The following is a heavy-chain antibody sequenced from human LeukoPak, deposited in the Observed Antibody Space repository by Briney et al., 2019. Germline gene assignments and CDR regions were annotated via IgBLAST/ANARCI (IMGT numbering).Heavy chain of an antibody. V-gene: IGHV4-34*01. Sequence: PSETLSLTCGVSSASLSGYYWRWIRQPPGGGLEWLGEIAHSGRPNYNPSLKSRVTISGDTSRKQFSLNLKSVTAADTGVYYCARGVDLWGRGTAVTVSS. CDR1: SASLSGYY. J-gene: IGHJ2*01. CDR3: ARGVDL. CDR2: IAHSGRP.